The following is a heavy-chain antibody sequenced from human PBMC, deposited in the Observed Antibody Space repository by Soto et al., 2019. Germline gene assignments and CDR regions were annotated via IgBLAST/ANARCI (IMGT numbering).Heavy chain of an antibody. CDR2: ISASGGTA. CDR3: AKLTYPSDSTGYYYERVSGWIDS. D-gene: IGHD3-22*01. CDR1: GFMFSSYA. V-gene: IGHV3-23*01. Sequence: GGSLRLSCAASGFMFSSYAMSWVRQAPGKGLEWVSSISASGGTANLADSVEGRCTISRDNSKSTLYLQMNSLRAEDTAVYYCAKLTYPSDSTGYYYERVSGWIDSWGQGTLVTV. J-gene: IGHJ5*01.